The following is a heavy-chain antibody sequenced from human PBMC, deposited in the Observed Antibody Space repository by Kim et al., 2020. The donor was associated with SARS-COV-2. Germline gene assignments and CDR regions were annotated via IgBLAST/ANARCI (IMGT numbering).Heavy chain of an antibody. D-gene: IGHD6-13*01. Sequence: GGSLRLSCAASGFTFSSYAMHWVRQAPGKGLEWVAVISYDGSNKYYADSVKGRFTISRDNSKNTLYLQMNSLRAEDTAVYYCARASIAEAATFPYYYYY. CDR1: GFTFSSYA. J-gene: IGHJ6*03. V-gene: IGHV3-30*04. CDR2: ISYDGSNK. CDR3: ARASIAEAATFPYYYYY.